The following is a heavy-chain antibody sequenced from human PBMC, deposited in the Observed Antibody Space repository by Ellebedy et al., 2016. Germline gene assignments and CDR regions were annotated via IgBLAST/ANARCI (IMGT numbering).Heavy chain of an antibody. J-gene: IGHJ6*03. CDR3: ARDRLEPSGYHYYMAV. CDR2: SIPVFGTV. CDR1: EGTFRSYA. V-gene: IGHV1-69*13. D-gene: IGHD1-1*01. Sequence: SVKVSXXASEGTFRSYAISWVRQAPGQGLEWMGGSIPVFGTVNYAQKFQGRVTIIADESMSTVYMELTSLRSEDTAVYYCARDRLEPSGYHYYMAVWGKGTTVTVSS.